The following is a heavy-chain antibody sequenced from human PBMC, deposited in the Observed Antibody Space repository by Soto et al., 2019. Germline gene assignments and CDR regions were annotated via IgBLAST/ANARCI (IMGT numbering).Heavy chain of an antibody. D-gene: IGHD3-3*01. CDR2: MNPNSGNT. V-gene: IGHV1-8*01. Sequence: ASVKVSCKASGYTFTSYDINWVRQATGQGLEWMGWMNPNSGNTGYAQKFQGRVTMTRNTSIGTAYMELSSLRSEDTAVYYCARAGTYYDFWSGGDYYYYYGMDVWGQGTTVTVSS. CDR3: ARAGTYYDFWSGGDYYYYYGMDV. CDR1: GYTFTSYD. J-gene: IGHJ6*02.